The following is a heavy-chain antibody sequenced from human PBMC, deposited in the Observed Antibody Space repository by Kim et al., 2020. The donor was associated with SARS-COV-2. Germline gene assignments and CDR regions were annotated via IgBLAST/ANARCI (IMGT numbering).Heavy chain of an antibody. D-gene: IGHD1-26*01. J-gene: IGHJ6*02. Sequence: GGSLRLSCAASGFTFSSYAMSWVRQAPGKGLEWVSAISGSGGSTYYADSVKGRFTISRDNSKNTLYLQMNSLRAEDTAVYYCANKRWTSGSYYYYGMDVWGQGTTVTVSS. CDR3: ANKRWTSGSYYYYGMDV. V-gene: IGHV3-23*01. CDR2: ISGSGGST. CDR1: GFTFSSYA.